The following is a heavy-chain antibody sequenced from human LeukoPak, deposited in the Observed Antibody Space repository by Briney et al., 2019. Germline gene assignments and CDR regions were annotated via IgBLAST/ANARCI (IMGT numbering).Heavy chain of an antibody. CDR3: ARDRNHAFAF. V-gene: IGHV1-18*01. J-gene: IGHJ3*01. CDR1: GYTFTING. CDR2: ISANSGNT. Sequence: GASVKVSCKASGYTFTINGISWVRQAAGQGLEWMGWISANSGNTNYAQRLQGRVTMTTDTSTTTAYMELRSLRSDDTAVYYCARDRNHAFAFWGEGTMVTVSS.